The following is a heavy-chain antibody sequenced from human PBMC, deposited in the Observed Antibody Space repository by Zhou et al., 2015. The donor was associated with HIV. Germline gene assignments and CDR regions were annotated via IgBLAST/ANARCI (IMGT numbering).Heavy chain of an antibody. V-gene: IGHV3-30-3*01. Sequence: QVQLVESGGGVVQPGRSLRLSCAVSGFTFRNYAMNWVRQTPGKGLQWVAFVSYDESTKFYADSVRGRFTISRDNSKNTLYLQMNSLTDDDTAVYYCARDGSWYPPWGFQHWGQGTLVTVSS. J-gene: IGHJ1*01. CDR2: VSYDESTK. D-gene: IGHD6-13*01. CDR1: GFTFRNYA. CDR3: ARDGSWYPPWGFQH.